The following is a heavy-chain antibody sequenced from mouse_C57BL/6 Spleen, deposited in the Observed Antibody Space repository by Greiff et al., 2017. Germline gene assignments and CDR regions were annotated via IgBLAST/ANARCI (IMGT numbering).Heavy chain of an antibody. J-gene: IGHJ4*01. CDR2: INYDGSST. CDR3: ARVYYYGSSRDYYAMDY. Sequence: EVQRVESEGGLVQPGSSMKLSCTASGFTFSDYYMAWVRQVPEKGLEWVANINYDGSSTYYLDSLKSRFIISRDNAKNILYLQMSSLKSEDTATYYCARVYYYGSSRDYYAMDYWGQGTSVTVSS. V-gene: IGHV5-16*01. D-gene: IGHD1-1*01. CDR1: GFTFSDYY.